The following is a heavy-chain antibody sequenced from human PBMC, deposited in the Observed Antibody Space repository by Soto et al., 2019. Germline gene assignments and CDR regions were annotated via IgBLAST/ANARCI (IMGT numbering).Heavy chain of an antibody. CDR2: VYYSGGT. J-gene: IGHJ4*02. D-gene: IGHD3-3*01. CDR1: GGSISSYY. Sequence: PSETLSLTCTVSGGSISSYYWSWIRQPPGKGLEWIGNVYYSGGTNYNPSLKSRVTISVDTSKNQFSLKLYSVTAADTAVYYCARSVILSGGSYKGLIRLHYFDTWGPGTLVTVSS. CDR3: ARSVILSGGSYKGLIRLHYFDT. V-gene: IGHV4-59*01.